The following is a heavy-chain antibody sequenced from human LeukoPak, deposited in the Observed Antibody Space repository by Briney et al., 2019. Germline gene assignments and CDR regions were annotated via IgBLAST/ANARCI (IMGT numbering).Heavy chain of an antibody. D-gene: IGHD3-22*01. Sequence: PGGSLRLSCAASGFAFSSYAMSWVRQAPGKGLEWVSAISGSGGSTYYADSVKGRFTISRDNSKNTLYLQMNSLRAEDTAVYYCAKEGYDSSGYYYFDYWGQGTLVTVSS. J-gene: IGHJ4*02. CDR2: ISGSGGST. CDR3: AKEGYDSSGYYYFDY. CDR1: GFAFSSYA. V-gene: IGHV3-23*01.